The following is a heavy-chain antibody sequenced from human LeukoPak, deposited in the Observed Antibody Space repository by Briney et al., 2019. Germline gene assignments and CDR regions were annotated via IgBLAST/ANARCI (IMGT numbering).Heavy chain of an antibody. CDR1: GYXFSTNW. Sequence: GESLKISCNASGYXFSTNWICWVRQMPGKGLEWMGIIYPSDSETRYSPSFQGQVTISADKSISTTYLQWSSLKASDTAMYYCARPSNSGYDYWGQGALVTVSS. J-gene: IGHJ4*02. CDR3: ARPSNSGYDY. D-gene: IGHD5-12*01. CDR2: IYPSDSET. V-gene: IGHV5-51*01.